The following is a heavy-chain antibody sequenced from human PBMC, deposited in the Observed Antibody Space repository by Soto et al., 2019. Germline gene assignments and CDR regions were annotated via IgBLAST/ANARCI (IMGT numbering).Heavy chain of an antibody. D-gene: IGHD6-19*01. V-gene: IGHV3-53*01. CDR1: GFTFSSNY. CDR2: IYSGGST. CDR3: ARGFVAVAGFDY. J-gene: IGHJ4*02. Sequence: GGSLRLSCAASGFTFSSNYMSWVRQAPGKGLEWVSVIYSGGSTYYADSVKGRFTISRDNSKNTLYLQMNSLRAEDTAVYYCARGFVAVAGFDYWGQGTLVTVSS.